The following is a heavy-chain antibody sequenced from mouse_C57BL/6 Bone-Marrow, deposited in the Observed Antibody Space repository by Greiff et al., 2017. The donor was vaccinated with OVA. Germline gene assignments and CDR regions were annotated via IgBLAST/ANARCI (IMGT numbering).Heavy chain of an antibody. D-gene: IGHD2-5*01. CDR2: ISSGGSYT. V-gene: IGHV5-6*01. Sequence: EVQGVESGGDLVKPGGSLKLSCAASGFTFSSYGMSWVRQTPDKRLEWVATISSGGSYTYYPDSVKGRFTISRDNAKNTLYLQMRSLKSEDTAMYYCARRGLIVTFDYWGQGTTLTVSS. J-gene: IGHJ2*01. CDR3: ARRGLIVTFDY. CDR1: GFTFSSYG.